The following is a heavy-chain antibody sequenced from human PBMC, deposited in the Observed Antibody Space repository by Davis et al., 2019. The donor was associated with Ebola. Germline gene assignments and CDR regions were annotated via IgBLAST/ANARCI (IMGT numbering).Heavy chain of an antibody. CDR1: GFTFSSYG. Sequence: GESLKISCAASGFTFSSYGMHWVRQAPGKGLEWVAVISYDGSNKYYADSVKGRFTISRDNSKNTLYLQMNSLRAEDTAVYYCAKAGGYCSSTSCYPAFDYWGQGTLVTVSS. V-gene: IGHV3-30*18. D-gene: IGHD2-2*01. CDR2: ISYDGSNK. CDR3: AKAGGYCSSTSCYPAFDY. J-gene: IGHJ4*02.